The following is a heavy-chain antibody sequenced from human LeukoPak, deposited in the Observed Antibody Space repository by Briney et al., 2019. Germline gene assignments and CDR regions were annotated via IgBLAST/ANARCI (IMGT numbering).Heavy chain of an antibody. J-gene: IGHJ4*02. Sequence: SETLSLTCTVSGGSVSSGGYSWSWIRQPPGKGLERIGYVYYSENTNYNPSLKSRVTISVDTSKNQFSLKLSSVTAADTAVYCCAREVAAVAGTDYWGQGTLVTVSS. CDR2: VYYSENT. CDR1: GGSVSSGGYS. CDR3: AREVAAVAGTDY. V-gene: IGHV4-61*08. D-gene: IGHD6-19*01.